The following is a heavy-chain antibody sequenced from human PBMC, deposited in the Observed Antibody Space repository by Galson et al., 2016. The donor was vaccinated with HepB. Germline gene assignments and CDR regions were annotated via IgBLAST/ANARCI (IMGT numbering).Heavy chain of an antibody. D-gene: IGHD3-3*01. Sequence: SVKVSCKASGYIFTNYYMHWVRQAPGQGLEWMGIINPSGGHTSFAQKFQGRVTMTRDTSTNTLYMELSSLTSEDTAVYYCARDRSLDFALNIPVFFYGLDVWGRGTTVTVSS. V-gene: IGHV1-46*01. CDR2: INPSGGHT. J-gene: IGHJ6*02. CDR3: ARDRSLDFALNIPVFFYGLDV. CDR1: GYIFTNYY.